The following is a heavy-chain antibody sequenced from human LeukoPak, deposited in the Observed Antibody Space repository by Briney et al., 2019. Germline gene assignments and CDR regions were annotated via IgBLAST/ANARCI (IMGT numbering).Heavy chain of an antibody. J-gene: IGHJ6*02. CDR2: IYFSGDT. CDR1: DGSISSYY. D-gene: IGHD3-10*01. CDR3: ARDRGQLGRPYYYCMDV. Sequence: SETLSLTCTVSDGSISSYYWSWLRQPPGKGLERIGYIYFSGDTNYNPSLKSRLTISVDTSRNQFSLSLDSVTAADTAVYYCARDRGQLGRPYYYCMDVWGQGTTVTVSS. V-gene: IGHV4-59*01.